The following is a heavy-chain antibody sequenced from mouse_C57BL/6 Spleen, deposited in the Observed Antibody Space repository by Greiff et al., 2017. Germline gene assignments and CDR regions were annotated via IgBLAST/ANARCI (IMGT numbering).Heavy chain of an antibody. CDR1: GFTFSSYA. J-gene: IGHJ2*01. Sequence: EVKLEESGGGLVKPGGSLKLSCAASGFTFSSYAMSWVRQTPEKRLEWVATISDGGSYTYYPDNVKGRFTISRDNAKNNLYLQMSHLKSEDTAMYYCARRTWYYFDYWGQGTTLTVSS. CDR2: ISDGGSYT. V-gene: IGHV5-4*03. CDR3: ARRTWYYFDY.